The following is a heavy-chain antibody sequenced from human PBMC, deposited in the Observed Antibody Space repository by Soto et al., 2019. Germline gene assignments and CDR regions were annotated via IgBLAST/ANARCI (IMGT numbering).Heavy chain of an antibody. CDR2: INHSGST. D-gene: IGHD3-10*01. V-gene: IGHV4-34*01. CDR3: AREENVLLWFGELTNWFDP. Sequence: PSETLSLTCAVYGGSFSGYYWSWIRQPPGKGLEWIGEINHSGSTNYNPSLKSRVTISVDTSKNQFSLKLSSVTAADTAVYYCAREENVLLWFGELTNWFDPWGQGTLVTVSS. J-gene: IGHJ5*02. CDR1: GGSFSGYY.